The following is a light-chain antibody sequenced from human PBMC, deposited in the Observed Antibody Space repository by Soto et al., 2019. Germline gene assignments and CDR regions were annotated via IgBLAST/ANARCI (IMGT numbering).Light chain of an antibody. V-gene: IGKV1-9*01. CDR2: AAS. CDR1: QGISSY. Sequence: DIQLTQSPSFLSASVGDRVTITCRASQGISSYVAWYQQKPGKAPNVLIYAASTLKSGVPSRFSGSGSGTEFTLTISSLQPEDFPTYHCQQVKNYPLTFGGGTRVEIK. CDR3: QQVKNYPLT. J-gene: IGKJ4*01.